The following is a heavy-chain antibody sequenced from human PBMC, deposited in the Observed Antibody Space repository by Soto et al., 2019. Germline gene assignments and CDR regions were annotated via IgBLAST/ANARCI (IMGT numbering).Heavy chain of an antibody. Sequence: HPGGSLRLSCAASGFTFSSYGLHWVRQAPGKGLEWVAVIWYDGSNKYYADSVKGRFTISRDNSKNTLYLQMNSLRAEDTAVYYCARQYYGSEWENFDYWGQGT. CDR3: ARQYYGSEWENFDY. CDR1: GFTFSSYG. V-gene: IGHV3-33*08. D-gene: IGHD3-10*01. CDR2: IWYDGSNK. J-gene: IGHJ4*02.